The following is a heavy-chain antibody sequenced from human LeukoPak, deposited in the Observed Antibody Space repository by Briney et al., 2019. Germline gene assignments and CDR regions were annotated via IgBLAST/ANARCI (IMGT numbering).Heavy chain of an antibody. CDR1: GGAFSSYA. J-gene: IGHJ3*02. Sequence: SVKVSCKASGGAFSSYAISWVRQAPGQGLEWMGGIIPIFGTANYAQKFQGRVTITTDESTSTAYMELSSLRSEDTAVYYCARGAHYYGHPDAFDIWGQGTMVTVSS. CDR2: IIPIFGTA. CDR3: ARGAHYYGHPDAFDI. D-gene: IGHD3-10*01. V-gene: IGHV1-69*05.